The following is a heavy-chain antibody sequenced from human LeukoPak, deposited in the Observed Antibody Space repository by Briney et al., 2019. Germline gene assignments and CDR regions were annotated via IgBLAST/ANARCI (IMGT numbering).Heavy chain of an antibody. CDR3: AKDCNGGNCYIDY. CDR2: MSGRGVST. CDR1: GFTFTNYA. V-gene: IGHV3-23*01. D-gene: IGHD2-15*01. J-gene: IGHJ4*02. Sequence: PGGSLRLSCAASGFTFTNYAMSWVRQAPGKGLEWVSGMSGRGVSTYYADSVKGRFTISSDNSKNTLYLQMNSLRAEDTAIYYCAKDCNGGNCYIDYWGQGTLDTVAS.